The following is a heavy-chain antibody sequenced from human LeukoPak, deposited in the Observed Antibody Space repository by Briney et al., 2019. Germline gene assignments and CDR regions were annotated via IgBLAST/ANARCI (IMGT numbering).Heavy chain of an antibody. V-gene: IGHV1-18*01. CDR3: ASSGEITSSLYYFDY. Sequence: ASVKVSCKASGYTFTSYGISWVRQAPGQGLEWMGWISAYNGNTNYAQKLQGRVTITADESTSTAYMELSSLRSEDTAVYYCASSGEITSSLYYFDYWGQGTLVTVSS. CDR2: ISAYNGNT. CDR1: GYTFTSYG. D-gene: IGHD3-3*01. J-gene: IGHJ4*02.